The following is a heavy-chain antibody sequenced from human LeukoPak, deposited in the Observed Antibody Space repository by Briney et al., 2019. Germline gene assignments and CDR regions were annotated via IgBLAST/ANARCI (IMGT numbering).Heavy chain of an antibody. CDR3: ARGLYTAMVNFDY. J-gene: IGHJ4*01. CDR2: INSDGSST. Sequence: PGGALRLSCAASGFTFSSYWLHWVRPAPGKGLVWVSRINSDGSSTSYADSVKGRFTISRDNAKNTLYLQMNSLRAEDTAVYYCARGLYTAMVNFDYWGQGTLVTVSS. CDR1: GFTFSSYW. D-gene: IGHD5-18*01. V-gene: IGHV3-74*01.